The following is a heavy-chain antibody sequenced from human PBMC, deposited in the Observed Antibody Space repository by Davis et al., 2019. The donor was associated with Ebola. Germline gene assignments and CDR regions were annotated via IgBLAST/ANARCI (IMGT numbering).Heavy chain of an antibody. CDR2: IIPILGIA. CDR3: ARETPGYDFWSGSHDY. J-gene: IGHJ4*02. CDR1: GGTFSSYT. D-gene: IGHD3-3*01. V-gene: IGHV1-69*04. Sequence: SVKVSCRASGGTFSSYTISWVRQAPGQGLEWMGRIIPILGIANYAQKFQGRVTITADKSTSTAYMELSSLRSEDTAVYYCARETPGYDFWSGSHDYWGQGTLVTVSS.